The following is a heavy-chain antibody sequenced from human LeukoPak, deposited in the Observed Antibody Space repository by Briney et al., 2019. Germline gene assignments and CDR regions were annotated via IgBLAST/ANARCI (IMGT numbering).Heavy chain of an antibody. V-gene: IGHV1-69*05. CDR1: GGTFSSYA. CDR3: ARASDLLGAPFSP. Sequence: ASVKVSCKASGGTFSSYAISWVRQAPGQGLEWMGGIIPIFGTANYAQKFQGRVTITTDESTSTAYMELSSLRSEDTAVYYCARASDLLGAPFSPWGQEPWSPSPQ. D-gene: IGHD1-26*01. CDR2: IIPIFGTA. J-gene: IGHJ5*02.